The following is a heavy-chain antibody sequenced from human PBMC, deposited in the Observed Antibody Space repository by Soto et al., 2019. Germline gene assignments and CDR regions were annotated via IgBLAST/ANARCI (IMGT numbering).Heavy chain of an antibody. D-gene: IGHD3-10*01. J-gene: IGHJ6*02. CDR1: GYTFTGYY. CDR3: ASYNFLVLLAATRGESYYYYGMDV. CDR2: INPNSGGT. V-gene: IGHV1-2*04. Sequence: ASVKVSCKASGYTFTGYYMHWVRQAPGQGLEWMGWINPNSGGTNYAQKFQGWVTMTRDTSISTAYMELSMLRSDDTAVYYCASYNFLVLLAATRGESYYYYGMDVWGQGTTVTVSS.